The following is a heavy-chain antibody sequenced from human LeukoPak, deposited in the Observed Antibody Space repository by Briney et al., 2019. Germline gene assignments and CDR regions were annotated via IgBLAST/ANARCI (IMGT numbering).Heavy chain of an antibody. V-gene: IGHV4-38-2*01. CDR2: IYHSGST. CDR3: ARLGYCSGGSCPGY. J-gene: IGHJ4*02. Sequence: PSETLSLTCAVSGYPISSGYYWGWIRQPPGKGLEWIGCIYHSGSTYYNPSLKSRVTISVDTSKNQFSLKLSSVTAADAAVYYCARLGYCSGGSCPGYWGQGTLVTVSS. CDR1: GYPISSGYY. D-gene: IGHD2-15*01.